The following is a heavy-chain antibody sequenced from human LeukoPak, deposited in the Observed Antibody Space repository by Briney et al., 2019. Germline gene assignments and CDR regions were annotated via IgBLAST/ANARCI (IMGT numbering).Heavy chain of an antibody. J-gene: IGHJ1*01. CDR3: ARVPRLGARSSEYFQH. D-gene: IGHD1-26*01. Sequence: ASVKVSCKASGYTFTGYYMHWVRQAPGQGLAWMGWINPNSGGTNYAQKFQGRVTMTRDTSISTAYMELSRLRSDDTAVYYCARVPRLGARSSEYFQHWGQGTLVTVSS. V-gene: IGHV1-2*02. CDR1: GYTFTGYY. CDR2: INPNSGGT.